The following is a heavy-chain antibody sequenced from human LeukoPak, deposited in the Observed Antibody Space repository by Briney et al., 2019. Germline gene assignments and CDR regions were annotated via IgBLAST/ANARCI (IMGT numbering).Heavy chain of an antibody. CDR3: AFSSASPEYFQH. CDR1: GGTFSSYA. J-gene: IGHJ1*01. D-gene: IGHD6-6*01. V-gene: IGHV1-69*13. Sequence: ASVKVSCKASGGTFSSYAISWVRQAPGQGLEWMGGIIPIFGTANYAQKFQGRVTITADESTSTAYVELSSLRSEDTAVYYCAFSSASPEYFQHWGQGTLVTVSS. CDR2: IIPIFGTA.